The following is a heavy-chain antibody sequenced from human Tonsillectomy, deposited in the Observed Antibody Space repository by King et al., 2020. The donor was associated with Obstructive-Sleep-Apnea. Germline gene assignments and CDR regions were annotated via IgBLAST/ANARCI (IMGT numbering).Heavy chain of an antibody. CDR1: GYTFRSAD. Sequence: QLVQSGAEVKKPGASVKVSCKASGYTFRSADINWVRQATGQGLEWMGWMNTNGGNSGYVQKFQGRVTMTRDPSISTAYLELRTLRSEDTAVYYCAGGSSRSFDIWGQGTLVTVSA. D-gene: IGHD2-2*01. CDR3: AGGSSRSFDI. V-gene: IGHV1-8*01. J-gene: IGHJ4*02. CDR2: MNTNGGNS.